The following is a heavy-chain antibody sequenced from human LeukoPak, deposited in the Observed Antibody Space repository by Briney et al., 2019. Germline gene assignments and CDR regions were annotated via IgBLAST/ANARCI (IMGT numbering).Heavy chain of an antibody. V-gene: IGHV3-74*01. CDR3: ARADSSGYYYWLDY. J-gene: IGHJ4*02. D-gene: IGHD3-22*01. CDR1: GFTFSSYW. CDR2: INSDGSST. Sequence: GGSLRLSCAASGFTFSSYWMHWVRHAPGKGLVWVSRINSDGSSTSYADSVKGRFTISRDNAKNTLYLQMNSLRAEDTAVYYCARADSSGYYYWLDYWGQGTLVTVSS.